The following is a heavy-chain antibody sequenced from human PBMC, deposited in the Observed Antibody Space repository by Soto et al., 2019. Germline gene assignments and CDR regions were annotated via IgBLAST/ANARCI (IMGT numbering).Heavy chain of an antibody. CDR1: GYTFTSYY. CDR2: INPSGGST. D-gene: IGHD3-16*01. CDR3: ARDRGSSPGGVAKREDWFDP. V-gene: IGHV1-46*01. Sequence: QVQLVQSGAEVKKPGASVKVSCKASGYTFTSYYMHWVRQAPGQGLEWMGIINPSGGSTSYAQKFQGRVTMTRDTSTSTVYMELSSLRSEDTAVYYCARDRGSSPGGVAKREDWFDPWGQGTLVTVSS. J-gene: IGHJ5*02.